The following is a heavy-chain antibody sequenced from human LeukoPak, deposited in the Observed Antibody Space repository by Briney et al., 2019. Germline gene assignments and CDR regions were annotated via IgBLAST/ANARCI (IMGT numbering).Heavy chain of an antibody. J-gene: IGHJ4*02. V-gene: IGHV4-34*01. D-gene: IGHD3-22*01. CDR2: INHSGST. Sequence: SETLSLTCAVSGGSFSGYYWSWIRQPPGKGLEWIGEINHSGSTNYNPSLKSRVTISVDTSKNQFSRKLSSVTAADTAVYYCARHFDSSAYWYYIGYWGQGILATVSS. CDR3: ARHFDSSAYWYYIGY. CDR1: GGSFSGYY.